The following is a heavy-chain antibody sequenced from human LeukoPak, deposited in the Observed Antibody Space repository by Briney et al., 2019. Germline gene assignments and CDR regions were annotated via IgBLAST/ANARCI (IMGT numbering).Heavy chain of an antibody. Sequence: GGSLRLSRAASGFTFSSYSMNWVRQAPGKGLEWVSSISSSSSYIYYADSVKGRFTISRDNAKNSLYLQMNSLRAEDTAVYYCARESGLRFLEWLPKNWFDPWGQGTLVTVSS. D-gene: IGHD3-3*01. CDR2: ISSSSSYI. J-gene: IGHJ5*02. V-gene: IGHV3-21*01. CDR1: GFTFSSYS. CDR3: ARESGLRFLEWLPKNWFDP.